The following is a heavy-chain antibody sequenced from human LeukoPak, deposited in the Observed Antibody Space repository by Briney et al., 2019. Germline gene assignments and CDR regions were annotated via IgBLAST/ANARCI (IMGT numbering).Heavy chain of an antibody. CDR2: ISYDGSNK. V-gene: IGHV3-30*18. J-gene: IGHJ4*02. Sequence: GGSLRLSCAASGFTFSSSGMHWVRQAPGKGLEWVALISYDGSNKYYADSVKGRFTISRDNSKNTLYLQMNSLRAEDTAVYYCGKDVSPFEQQLVPHYWGQGTLVTVYS. CDR1: GFTFSSSG. D-gene: IGHD6-13*01. CDR3: GKDVSPFEQQLVPHY.